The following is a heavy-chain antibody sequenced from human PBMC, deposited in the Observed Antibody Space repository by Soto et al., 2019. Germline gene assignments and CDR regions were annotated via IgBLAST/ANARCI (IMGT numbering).Heavy chain of an antibody. V-gene: IGHV4-34*01. J-gene: IGHJ4*02. CDR1: GGSFSGYY. D-gene: IGHD2-15*01. Sequence: SETLSLTCAVYGGSFSGYYWSWIRQPPGKGLEWIGEINHSGSTNYNPSLKSRVTVSVDTSKNQFSLKVNSVTAADTAVYYCASRCCSNGSGIFDFWGQGTLVTVSS. CDR3: ASRCCSNGSGIFDF. CDR2: INHSGST.